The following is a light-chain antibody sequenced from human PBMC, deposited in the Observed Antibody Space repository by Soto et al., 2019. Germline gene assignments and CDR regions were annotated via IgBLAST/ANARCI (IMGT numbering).Light chain of an antibody. CDR1: SGSIASNY. J-gene: IGLJ2*01. CDR3: QSYDSSNHVV. Sequence: NFMLTQPHSVSESPGKTVTISCTRSSGSIASNYVQLYQQRPGSAPSTVIYEDNQRPSGVPDRFSGSIDSSSNSASLTISGLKTEDEADYYGQSYDSSNHVVFGGGTKVTVL. CDR2: EDN. V-gene: IGLV6-57*04.